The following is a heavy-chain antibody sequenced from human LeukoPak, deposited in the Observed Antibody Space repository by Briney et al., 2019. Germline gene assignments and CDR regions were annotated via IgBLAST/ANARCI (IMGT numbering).Heavy chain of an antibody. J-gene: IGHJ4*02. CDR1: GGSISSYY. CDR3: ASGYGDYVG. CDR2: INHSGST. D-gene: IGHD4-17*01. Sequence: SETLSLTCTVSGGSISSYYWSWIRQPPGKGLEWIGEINHSGSTNYNPSLKSRVTISVDTSKNQFSLKLSSVTAADTAVYYCASGYGDYVGWGQGTLVTVSS. V-gene: IGHV4-34*01.